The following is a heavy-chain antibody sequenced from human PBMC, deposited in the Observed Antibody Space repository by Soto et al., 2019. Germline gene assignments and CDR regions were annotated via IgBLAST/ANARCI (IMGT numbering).Heavy chain of an antibody. D-gene: IGHD3-10*01. CDR3: AKDLIMVRGVIINPNYYYYYYMDV. Sequence: GGSLRLSCAASGFTFSSYAMSWVRQAPGKGLEWVSAISGSGGSTYYADSVKGRFTISRDNSKNTLYLQMNSLRAEDTAVYYCAKDLIMVRGVIINPNYYYYYYMDVWGKGTTVTVSS. J-gene: IGHJ6*03. V-gene: IGHV3-23*01. CDR1: GFTFSSYA. CDR2: ISGSGGST.